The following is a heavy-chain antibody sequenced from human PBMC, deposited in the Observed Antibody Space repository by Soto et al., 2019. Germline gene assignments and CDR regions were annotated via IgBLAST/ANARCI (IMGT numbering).Heavy chain of an antibody. D-gene: IGHD3-9*01. CDR2: ISSSSSTI. CDR3: ARDVLRYVGGPYYFDY. Sequence: EVQLVESGGGLVQPGGSLRLSCAASGFTFSSYSMNWVRQAPGKGLEWVSYISSSSSTIYYADSVKGRFTISRDNAKNSLYLQMNSLRAEDTAVYYCARDVLRYVGGPYYFDYWGQGTLVTVSS. J-gene: IGHJ4*02. V-gene: IGHV3-48*01. CDR1: GFTFSSYS.